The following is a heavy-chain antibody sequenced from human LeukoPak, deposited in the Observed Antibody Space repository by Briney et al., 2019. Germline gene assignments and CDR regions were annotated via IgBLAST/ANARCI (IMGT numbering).Heavy chain of an antibody. CDR3: ATLAAAGNDY. CDR2: ITPIFGTA. J-gene: IGHJ4*02. V-gene: IGHV1-69*06. Sequence: SVKVSCKASGGTFSSYEISWVRQAPGQGLEWMGGITPIFGTANYAQKFQGRVTITAGKSTSTAYMELSSLRFEDTAVYYCATLAAAGNDYWGQGTLVTVSA. CDR1: GGTFSSYE. D-gene: IGHD6-13*01.